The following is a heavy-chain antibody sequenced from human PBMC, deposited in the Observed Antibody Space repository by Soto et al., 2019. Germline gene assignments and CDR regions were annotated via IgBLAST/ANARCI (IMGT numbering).Heavy chain of an antibody. J-gene: IGHJ6*02. Sequence: GGSRRLSWAASGFTFSSYGMHWVRQVQGRGLEWVAVISYDESNNYYTDYVNGRFTSSRDNSKNTLYLQMNSLRAEDTAVYYCEKGGPISRPYYYGMDVWGQGTTVTVSS. V-gene: IGHV3-30*18. D-gene: IGHD3-3*02. CDR1: GFTFSSYG. CDR2: ISYDESNN. CDR3: EKGGPISRPYYYGMDV.